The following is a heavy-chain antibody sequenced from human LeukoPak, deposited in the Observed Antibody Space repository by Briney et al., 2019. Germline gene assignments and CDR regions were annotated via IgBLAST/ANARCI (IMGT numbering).Heavy chain of an antibody. CDR2: INHSGST. CDR3: ARGVNYYGSGSYFRY. D-gene: IGHD3-10*01. V-gene: IGHV4-34*01. Sequence: SETLSLTCAVYGGSFSGYYWSWIRQPPGKGLEWIGEINHSGSTNYNPSLKSRVTISVDTSKNQLSLKLSSVTAADTAVYYCARGVNYYGSGSYFRYWGQGTMVTVSS. CDR1: GGSFSGYY. J-gene: IGHJ4*02.